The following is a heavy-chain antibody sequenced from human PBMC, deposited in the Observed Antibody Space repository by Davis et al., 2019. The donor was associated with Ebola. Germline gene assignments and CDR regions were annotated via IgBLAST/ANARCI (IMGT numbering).Heavy chain of an antibody. CDR3: ARDYGDYYYGMDV. J-gene: IGHJ6*02. D-gene: IGHD4-17*01. V-gene: IGHV3-23*01. CDR2: ISGSGTYT. CDR1: RLTFSSYA. Sequence: GESLKISCAASRLTFSSYAMSWVRQAPGKGLEWVSTISGSGTYTYYADSVKGRFTISRDNSKNTLYLQMNSLRAEDTAVYYCARDYGDYYYGMDVWGQGTTVTVSS.